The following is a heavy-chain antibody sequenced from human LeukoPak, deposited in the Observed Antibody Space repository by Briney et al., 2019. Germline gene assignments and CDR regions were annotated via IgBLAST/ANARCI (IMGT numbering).Heavy chain of an antibody. D-gene: IGHD6-13*01. CDR3: ARGSFGYSS. Sequence: NTSETLSLTCTVSGGSISSYYWSWIRQPPGKGLEWIGYIYYSGSTNYNPSLKSRVTISVDTSKNQFSLKLSSVTAADTAVYYCARGSFGYSSWGQGTLVTVSS. CDR1: GGSISSYY. V-gene: IGHV4-59*01. J-gene: IGHJ4*02. CDR2: IYYSGST.